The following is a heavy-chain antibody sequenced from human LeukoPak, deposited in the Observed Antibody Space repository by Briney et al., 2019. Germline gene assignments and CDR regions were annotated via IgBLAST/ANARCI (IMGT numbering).Heavy chain of an antibody. Sequence: ASVKVSCKASGYTFTSYYMHWVRQAPGQGLEWMGIINPSGGSTSYAQKFQGRVTMTRDMSTSTVYMELSSLRSEDTAVYYCARSQLHYDSSGYTYYFDYWGQGTLVTVSS. D-gene: IGHD3-22*01. V-gene: IGHV1-46*01. CDR1: GYTFTSYY. J-gene: IGHJ4*02. CDR3: ARSQLHYDSSGYTYYFDY. CDR2: INPSGGST.